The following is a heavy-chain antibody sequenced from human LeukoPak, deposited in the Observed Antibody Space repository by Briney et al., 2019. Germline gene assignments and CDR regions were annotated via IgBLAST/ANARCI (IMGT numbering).Heavy chain of an antibody. D-gene: IGHD6-13*01. J-gene: IGHJ4*02. CDR2: INHSGST. Sequence: PSETLSLTCAVYGGSFSGYYWSWIRQPPGKGLEWIGEINHSGSTNYNPSLKSRVTISVDTSKNQFSLKLSSVTAADTAVYYCARRYSEGYYFDYWGQGTLATVSS. CDR3: ARRYSEGYYFDY. CDR1: GGSFSGYY. V-gene: IGHV4-34*01.